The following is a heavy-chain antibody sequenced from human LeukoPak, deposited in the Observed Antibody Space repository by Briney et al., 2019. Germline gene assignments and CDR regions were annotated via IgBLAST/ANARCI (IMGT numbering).Heavy chain of an antibody. CDR2: INHSGST. Sequence: PSETLSLTCAVYGGSFSAYYWTWIRQPPGKGLEWIGEINHSGSTNCNPSLKSRVTISVDTSKNQFSLKLSSVTAADTAVYYCAKSNSGSSLGWFDPWGQGTLVTVSS. CDR3: AKSNSGSSLGWFDP. CDR1: GGSFSAYY. J-gene: IGHJ5*02. V-gene: IGHV4-34*01. D-gene: IGHD1-26*01.